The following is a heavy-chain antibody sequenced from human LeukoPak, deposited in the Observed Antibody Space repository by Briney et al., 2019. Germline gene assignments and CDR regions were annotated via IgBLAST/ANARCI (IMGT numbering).Heavy chain of an antibody. CDR3: ARAQDYGDYSAPGFD. V-gene: IGHV3-7*01. D-gene: IGHD4-17*01. J-gene: IGHJ4*02. Sequence: GGSLRLSCAASGFTFSSYWMSWVRQAPGKGLEWVANIKQDGSEKYYVDSVKGRFTISRDNAKNSLYLQMNSLRAEDTAVYYCARAQDYGDYSAPGFDWGQGTLVTVSS. CDR2: IKQDGSEK. CDR1: GFTFSSYW.